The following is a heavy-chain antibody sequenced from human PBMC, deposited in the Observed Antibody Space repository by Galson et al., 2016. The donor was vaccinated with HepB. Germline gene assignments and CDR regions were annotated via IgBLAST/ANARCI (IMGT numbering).Heavy chain of an antibody. J-gene: IGHJ2*01. V-gene: IGHV3-21*01. CDR2: ISRSSRLI. D-gene: IGHD2-15*01. Sequence: SLRLSCADSGFTFSSDSMNWVRQAPGKGLEWISSISRSSRLIYYADSVTVRFTISRDNAKRSLYLQMNSLRVEDTAVYYCVRERGYCYGDSCRYFDLWGRGTVVTVSS. CDR3: VRERGYCYGDSCRYFDL. CDR1: GFTFSSDS.